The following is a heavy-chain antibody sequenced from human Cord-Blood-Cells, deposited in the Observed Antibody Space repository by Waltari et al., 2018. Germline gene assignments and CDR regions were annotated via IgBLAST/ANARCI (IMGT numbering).Heavy chain of an antibody. CDR3: ARPRSIVVVPAATDDAFDI. CDR2: INHSGST. CDR1: GGSFSGYY. Sequence: QVQLQQWGAGLLKPSETLSLTCAVYGGSFSGYYWSWIRQPPGKGLEWIGEINHSGSTNYNPSLKSRVTISLDTSKNQFSLKLSSVTAADTAVYYCARPRSIVVVPAATDDAFDIWGQGTMVTVSS. J-gene: IGHJ3*02. V-gene: IGHV4-34*01. D-gene: IGHD2-2*01.